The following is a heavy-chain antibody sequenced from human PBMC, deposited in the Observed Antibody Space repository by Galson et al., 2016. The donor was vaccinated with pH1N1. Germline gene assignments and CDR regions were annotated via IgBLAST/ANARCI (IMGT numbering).Heavy chain of an antibody. CDR3: ARDLYYDTSGYYPLDP. Sequence: SVKVSCKASGGTFSSFGISWVRQAPGQGLEWMGWINPNNGGTNYAQKFQGRVTLTRDASISTAYMELSRLRSDDTAVYYCARDLYYDTSGYYPLDPWGQGTLVTVSS. D-gene: IGHD3-22*01. J-gene: IGHJ5*02. CDR2: INPNNGGT. CDR1: GGTFSSFG. V-gene: IGHV1-2*02.